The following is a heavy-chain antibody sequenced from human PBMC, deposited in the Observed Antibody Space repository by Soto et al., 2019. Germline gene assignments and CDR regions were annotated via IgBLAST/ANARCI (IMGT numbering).Heavy chain of an antibody. CDR1: GGSIGSGGNY. J-gene: IGHJ4*02. CDR2: IYFSGNT. CDR3: ARLEGLATISYYFDF. Sequence: SETLSLTCTVSGGSIGSGGNYWSWVRQPPGKGLESIGCIYFSGNTNYNPSLQTRVTISLDKSKSQFSLKLNSVTAADSAVYFCARLEGLATISYYFDFWGQGALVTVSS. D-gene: IGHD3-9*01. V-gene: IGHV4-39*01.